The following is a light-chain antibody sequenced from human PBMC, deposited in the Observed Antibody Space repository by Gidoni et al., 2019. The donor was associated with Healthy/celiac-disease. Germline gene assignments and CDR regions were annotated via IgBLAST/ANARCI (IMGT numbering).Light chain of an antibody. Sequence: QSALTQPASVSGSPGQSITISCTGTSSDVGGYNYVSWYQQHPGKAPKLVIYDVSNRPSGVSNRFSGSKSGNTASLTISGLQAEDEADYYCSSYTSSSTSGYVFGTGTKVTVL. V-gene: IGLV2-14*01. J-gene: IGLJ1*01. CDR1: SSDVGGYNY. CDR3: SSYTSSSTSGYV. CDR2: DVS.